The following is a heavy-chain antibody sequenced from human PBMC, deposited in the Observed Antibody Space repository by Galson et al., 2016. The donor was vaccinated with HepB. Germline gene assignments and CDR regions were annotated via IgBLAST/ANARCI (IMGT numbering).Heavy chain of an antibody. J-gene: IGHJ3*02. CDR3: AREAIAAAGTHDAFDI. CDR1: GFSVSSHY. CDR2: IYSGGST. V-gene: IGHV3-53*01. D-gene: IGHD6-13*01. Sequence: SLRLSCAASGFSVSSHYIIWVRQAPGKGLAWVSAIYSGGSTYYAVAVKGHFTVSRDNPKNTVYLQMNSLRAEDTAVYYCAREAIAAAGTHDAFDIWGQGTMVTVSS.